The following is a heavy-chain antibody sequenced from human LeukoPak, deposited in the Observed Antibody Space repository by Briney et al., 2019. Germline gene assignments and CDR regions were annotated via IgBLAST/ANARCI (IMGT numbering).Heavy chain of an antibody. CDR3: AKGGYCSSTSCHRQNYYYYYMDV. CDR1: GFTFSSSA. D-gene: IGHD2-2*01. CDR2: ISGSGSGGST. Sequence: PGGSLRLSCAASGFTFSSSAMSWVRQAPGKGLEWVSSISGSGSGGSTYYADSVKGRFTISRDNSKNTLYLQMNSLRAEDTAVYYCAKGGYCSSTSCHRQNYYYYYMDVWGKGTTVTVSS. V-gene: IGHV3-23*01. J-gene: IGHJ6*03.